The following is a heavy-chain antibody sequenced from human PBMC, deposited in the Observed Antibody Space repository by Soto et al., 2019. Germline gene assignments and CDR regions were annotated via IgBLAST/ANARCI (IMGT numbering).Heavy chain of an antibody. CDR1: GYTFTKYG. V-gene: IGHV1-18*01. Sequence: QVQLVQSGAEVKNPGASVKVSCKTSGYTFTKYGVGWVRQAPGQGLEWMGWISGSSGNANYAEKVQGRITLTTDTSTSTAYIELRSLRSVDTAVYYCAREMAGLGGEYDCWGQGTLVTVSS. D-gene: IGHD3-16*01. J-gene: IGHJ4*02. CDR3: AREMAGLGGEYDC. CDR2: ISGSSGNA.